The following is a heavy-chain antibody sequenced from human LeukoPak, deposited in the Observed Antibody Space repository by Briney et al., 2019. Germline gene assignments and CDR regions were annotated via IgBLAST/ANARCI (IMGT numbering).Heavy chain of an antibody. CDR3: ARVVYCTNGVCFYFDY. D-gene: IGHD2-8*01. CDR1: GDSISIYY. V-gene: IGHV4-38-2*02. CDR2: IYHSGST. J-gene: IGHJ4*02. Sequence: SETLSLTCTVSGDSISIYYWTWIRQPPGKGLEWIGSIYHSGSTYYNPSLKSRVTISVDTSKNQFSLKLSSVTAADTAVYYCARVVYCTNGVCFYFDYWGQGTLVTVSS.